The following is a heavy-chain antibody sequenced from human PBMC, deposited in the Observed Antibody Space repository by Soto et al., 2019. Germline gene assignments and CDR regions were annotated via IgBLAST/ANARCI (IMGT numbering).Heavy chain of an antibody. CDR3: TRRPKAVEIRVGSLDF. CDR1: GYSFIDAW. V-gene: IGHV3-15*07. Sequence: EVKLVESGGGLVKPGGSLRLSCAASGYSFIDAWMNWVRQAPGKGLEWVGRIKSFADGGTTEYAAPVKGRFSISRDDSTFTVFLQMNSLQTEDTAVYYCTRRPKAVEIRVGSLDFWGRGTLVTVSA. CDR2: IKSFADGGTT. D-gene: IGHD2-15*01. J-gene: IGHJ4*02.